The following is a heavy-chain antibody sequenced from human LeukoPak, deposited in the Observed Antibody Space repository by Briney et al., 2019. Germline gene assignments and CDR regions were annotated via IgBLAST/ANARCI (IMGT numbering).Heavy chain of an antibody. Sequence: GASVKVSCKASGYTFTGYYMHWVRQAPGQGLEWMGWINPNSGGTNYAQKFQGRVTMTRDTSISTAYMELSRVRSDDTAVYYCAVDTAMVGRFDYWGQGTLVTVSS. D-gene: IGHD5-18*01. J-gene: IGHJ4*02. CDR1: GYTFTGYY. CDR2: INPNSGGT. CDR3: AVDTAMVGRFDY. V-gene: IGHV1-2*02.